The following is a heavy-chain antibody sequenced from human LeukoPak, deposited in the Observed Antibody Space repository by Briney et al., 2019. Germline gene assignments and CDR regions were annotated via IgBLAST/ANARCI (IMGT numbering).Heavy chain of an antibody. Sequence: GSSVKVSCKASGGTFSSYAISWVRQAPGQGLEWMGGIIPIFGTANYAQKFQGRVTITADESTSTAYMELSSLRSEDTAVYYCARGWYSSSWYWFGKIYYYYYYMDVWGKGTTVTISS. J-gene: IGHJ6*03. CDR3: ARGWYSSSWYWFGKIYYYYYYMDV. CDR2: IIPIFGTA. D-gene: IGHD6-13*01. V-gene: IGHV1-69*01. CDR1: GGTFSSYA.